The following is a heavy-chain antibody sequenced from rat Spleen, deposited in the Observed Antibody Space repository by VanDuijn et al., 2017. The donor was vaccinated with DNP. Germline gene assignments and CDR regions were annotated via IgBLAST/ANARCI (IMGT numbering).Heavy chain of an antibody. V-gene: IGHV2-41*01. CDR2: IWNTGGT. CDR3: TSTLVNYGTYGYYAMDA. Sequence: QVQLKESGPGLVQPSQTLSLTCTVSGFSLTSYNVHWVRQPAGKGLEWMGVIWNTGGTRYNPALKSRLSIIRDTSKSQVFLKMNNLQTEDTAIYYCTSTLVNYGTYGYYAMDAWGQGTSVTVSS. D-gene: IGHD1-3*01. J-gene: IGHJ4*01. CDR1: GFSLTSYN.